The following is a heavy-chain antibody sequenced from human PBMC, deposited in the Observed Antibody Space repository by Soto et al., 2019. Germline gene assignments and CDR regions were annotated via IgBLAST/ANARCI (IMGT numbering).Heavy chain of an antibody. Sequence: ESGPTLVNPTQTLTLTCTFSGFSLSTSGVGVGWIRQPPGKALEWLALIYWDDDKRYSPSLKSRLTIIKDTSKNQVVLTMTNMDPVDTATYYCAHSPPYSSSWYKLCNWFDPWGQGTLVTVSS. V-gene: IGHV2-5*02. J-gene: IGHJ5*02. CDR3: AHSPPYSSSWYKLCNWFDP. D-gene: IGHD6-13*01. CDR1: GFSLSTSGVG. CDR2: IYWDDDK.